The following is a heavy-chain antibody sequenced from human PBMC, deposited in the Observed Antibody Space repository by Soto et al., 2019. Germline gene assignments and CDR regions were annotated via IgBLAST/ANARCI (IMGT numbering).Heavy chain of an antibody. J-gene: IGHJ4*02. CDR3: ARGSSSSWDKPEGFCDY. CDR1: GGTFSSYT. D-gene: IGHD6-13*01. CDR2: IIPILGIA. Sequence: QVQLVQSGAEVKKPGSSVKVSCKASGGTFSSYTISWVRQAPGQGLEWMGRIIPILGIANYAQKFQGRVTITADKSTSTAYLELSSLRPEDTAVYYCARGSSSSWDKPEGFCDYWGQGTLVTVSS. V-gene: IGHV1-69*02.